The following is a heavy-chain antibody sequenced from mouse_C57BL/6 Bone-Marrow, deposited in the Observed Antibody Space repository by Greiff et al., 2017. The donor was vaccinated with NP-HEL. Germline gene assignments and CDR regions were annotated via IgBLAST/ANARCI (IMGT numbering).Heavy chain of an antibody. D-gene: IGHD1-1*01. CDR3: ARDRGDIYYGSSYAWFAY. V-gene: IGHV5-4*01. CDR1: GFTFSSYA. J-gene: IGHJ3*01. CDR2: ISDGGSYT. Sequence: EVQLVESGGGLVKPGGSLKLSCAASGFTFSSYAMSWVRQTPEKRLEWVATISDGGSYTYYPDNVKGRFTISRDNGKNNLDMQMSHLKCEDTAMYYCARDRGDIYYGSSYAWFAYWGQGTLVTVSA.